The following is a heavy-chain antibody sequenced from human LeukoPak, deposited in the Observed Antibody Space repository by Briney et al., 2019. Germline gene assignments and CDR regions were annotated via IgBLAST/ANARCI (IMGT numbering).Heavy chain of an antibody. CDR1: GYTFTGYY. Sequence: ASVKVSCKASGYTFTGYYMHWVRQAPGQGLEWMGWINPSSGGTNYALRFQGRVTMTRDTSISTAYMELNRLRSDDTAVYYCARETNWGSPGAFDIWGQGTMVTVSS. J-gene: IGHJ3*02. D-gene: IGHD7-27*01. CDR2: INPSSGGT. V-gene: IGHV1-2*02. CDR3: ARETNWGSPGAFDI.